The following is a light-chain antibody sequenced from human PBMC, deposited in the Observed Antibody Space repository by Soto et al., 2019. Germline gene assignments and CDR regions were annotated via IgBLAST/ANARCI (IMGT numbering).Light chain of an antibody. V-gene: IGLV2-14*03. J-gene: IGLJ2*01. CDR2: DVT. Sequence: QSALTQPASVSGSPGQSITISCSGTPSDIGAYNYVSWYQHLPGKAPKVIIYDVTNRPSGVSSRFSGSKSGTTASLTISGLQADDEANSYCGSYTTSSTLMIFGGGTKVTVL. CDR1: PSDIGAYNY. CDR3: GSYTTSSTLMI.